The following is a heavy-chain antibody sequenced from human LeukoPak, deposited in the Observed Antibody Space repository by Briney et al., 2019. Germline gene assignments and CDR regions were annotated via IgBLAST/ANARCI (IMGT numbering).Heavy chain of an antibody. Sequence: GASVKVSCKASGYTFTGCYMHWVRQAPGQGLEWMGWINPNSGSTNYAQKFQGRVTMTRDTSISTAYMELRRSRPGDPAVYYFSRNRVGATHWDAFDIWGQGTMVTVSS. J-gene: IGHJ3*02. CDR3: SRNRVGATHWDAFDI. CDR1: GYTFTGCY. CDR2: INPNSGST. D-gene: IGHD1-26*01. V-gene: IGHV1-2*02.